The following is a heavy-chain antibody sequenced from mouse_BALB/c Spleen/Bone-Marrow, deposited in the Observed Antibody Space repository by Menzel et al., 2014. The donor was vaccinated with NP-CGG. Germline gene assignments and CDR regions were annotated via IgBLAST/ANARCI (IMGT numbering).Heavy chain of an antibody. J-gene: IGHJ2*01. CDR1: GFTFSDYY. CDR2: ISNGGGST. Sequence: EVQLQESGGGLVQPGGSLKLSCAISGFTFSDYYMYWVRQTPEKRLEWVAHISNGGGSTYYPDTVKGRFTISRDNAKNTLYLQMSRLKSEDTAMYYCARHRYFDYWGQGTTLTVSS. CDR3: ARHRYFDY. V-gene: IGHV5-12*02.